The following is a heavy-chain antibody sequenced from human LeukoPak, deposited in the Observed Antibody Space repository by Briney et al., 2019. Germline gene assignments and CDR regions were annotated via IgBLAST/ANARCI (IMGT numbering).Heavy chain of an antibody. Sequence: SETLSLTCTVSGGSISSGGYYWSWIRQHPGKGLEWIGYIYYSGSTYYNPSLKSRVTISVDTSKNQFSLKLSSVTAADTAVYYCARHQWVPAFDIWGHGTMVTVSS. CDR3: ARHQWVPAFDI. CDR2: IYYSGST. V-gene: IGHV4-31*03. D-gene: IGHD1-26*01. CDR1: GGSISSGGYY. J-gene: IGHJ3*02.